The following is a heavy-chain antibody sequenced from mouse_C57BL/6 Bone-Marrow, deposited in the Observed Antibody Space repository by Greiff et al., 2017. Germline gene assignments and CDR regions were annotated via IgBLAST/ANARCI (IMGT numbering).Heavy chain of an antibody. CDR3: CGGDVDWYFDV. CDR1: GFTFSDAW. Sequence: EVQRVESGGGLVQPGGSMKLSCAASGFTFSDAWMDWVRQSPEKGLEWVAEIRHKANNHATYYAESVKGRFTISRDDSKSSVYLQMNSLRAEDAGVYYCCGGDVDWYFDVWGTGTTVTVSS. D-gene: IGHD3-3*01. V-gene: IGHV6-6*01. CDR2: IRHKANNHAT. J-gene: IGHJ1*03.